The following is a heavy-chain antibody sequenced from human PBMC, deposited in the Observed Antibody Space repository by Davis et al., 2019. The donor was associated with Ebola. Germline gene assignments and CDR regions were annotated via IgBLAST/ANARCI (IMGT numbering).Heavy chain of an antibody. J-gene: IGHJ4*02. CDR2: IIPILGRA. D-gene: IGHD6-25*01. CDR3: ARDQATAADY. Sequence: SVKVSCKASGYTFISYGISWVRQAPGQGLEWMGRIIPILGRANYAQKFRGRVTITADKSTSTAYMELSSLRSEDTAVYYCARDQATAADYWGQGTLVTVSS. V-gene: IGHV1-69*04. CDR1: GYTFISYG.